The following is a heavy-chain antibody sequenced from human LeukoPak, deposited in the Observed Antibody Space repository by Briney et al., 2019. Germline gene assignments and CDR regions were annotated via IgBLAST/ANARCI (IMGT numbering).Heavy chain of an antibody. Sequence: PGGSLRLSCAASGFTFSNYAMSWLRQAPGKGLKWVSAISGNGVYIYYTGSVKGRFTMSRDNSKNKLYLQMSSMRADDTATYYCAKGGADDWVAHWGQGTLVTVSS. V-gene: IGHV3-23*01. CDR1: GFTFSNYA. J-gene: IGHJ5*02. CDR3: AKGGADDWVAH. D-gene: IGHD1-26*01. CDR2: ISGNGVYI.